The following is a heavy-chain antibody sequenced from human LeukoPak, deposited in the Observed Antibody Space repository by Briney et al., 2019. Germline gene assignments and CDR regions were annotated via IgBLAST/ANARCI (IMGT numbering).Heavy chain of an antibody. V-gene: IGHV1-3*01. Sequence: GASVKVSCKASGYTFTSYAMHWVRQAPGQRLEWMGWINAGNGNTKYSQKFQGRVTITRDTSASTAYMELSSLRSEDTAVYYCARDLEAGSAAAAAGYWGQGTLVTVSS. CDR3: ARDLEAGSAAAAAGY. J-gene: IGHJ4*02. CDR1: GYTFTSYA. CDR2: INAGNGNT. D-gene: IGHD6-13*01.